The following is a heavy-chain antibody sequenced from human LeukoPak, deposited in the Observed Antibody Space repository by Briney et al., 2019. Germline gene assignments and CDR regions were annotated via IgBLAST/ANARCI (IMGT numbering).Heavy chain of an antibody. J-gene: IGHJ5*02. D-gene: IGHD6-19*01. Sequence: SETLSLTCTVSGGSISSYYWSWIRQPPGQGLGWVGNIYYSGSTNSNPSLKSRVTISVDTSKNQFSLKLSSVTAADTAVYCYAVQWLVPGGWCDAWGQGTLVTVSS. CDR2: IYYSGST. CDR1: GGSISSYY. CDR3: AVQWLVPGGWCDA. V-gene: IGHV4-59*01.